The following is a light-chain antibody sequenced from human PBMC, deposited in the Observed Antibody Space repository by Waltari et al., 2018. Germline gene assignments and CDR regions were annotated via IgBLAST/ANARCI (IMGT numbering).Light chain of an antibody. J-gene: IGLJ3*02. CDR2: RDN. CDR1: GPTIGIHT. Sequence: QSVLTQPPSASGTPGRRVIISCSGSGPTIGIHTVNWSRQVPGTAPELLIYRDNQRPSGVPDRFSGSKSGTSASLAISGLQSEDEADYYCAGWDDSLNGVFGGGTKLTVL. CDR3: AGWDDSLNGV. V-gene: IGLV1-44*01.